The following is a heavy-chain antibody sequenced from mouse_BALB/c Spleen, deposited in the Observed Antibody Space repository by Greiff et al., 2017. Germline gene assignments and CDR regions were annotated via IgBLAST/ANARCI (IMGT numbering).Heavy chain of an antibody. CDR3: ARGEDYDGKNAMDY. J-gene: IGHJ4*01. CDR1: GFNIKDSY. Sequence: VQLQQSGAELVKPGASVKLSCTASGFNIKDSYMHWVKQRPEQGLEWIGRIDPANGNTKYDPKFQGKATITADTSSNTAYLQLSSLTSEDTAVYYCARGEDYDGKNAMDYWGQGTSVTVSS. V-gene: IGHV14-3*02. CDR2: IDPANGNT. D-gene: IGHD2-4*01.